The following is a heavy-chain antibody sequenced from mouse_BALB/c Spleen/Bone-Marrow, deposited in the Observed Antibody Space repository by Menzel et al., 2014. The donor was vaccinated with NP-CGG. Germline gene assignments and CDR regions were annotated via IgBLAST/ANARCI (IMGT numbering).Heavy chain of an antibody. CDR2: IDPSDSET. Sequence: VQLQQSGAELVKPGAPVKLSCKASGYTFTSYWMNWVKQRPGRGLEWIGRIDPSDSETHYNQKFKDKATLTVDKSSSTAYIQLSRLASEDSAVYYCARRGYGYGFAYWGQGTLVTVS. V-gene: IGHV1-69*02. CDR1: GYTFTSYW. D-gene: IGHD1-2*01. J-gene: IGHJ3*01. CDR3: ARRGYGYGFAY.